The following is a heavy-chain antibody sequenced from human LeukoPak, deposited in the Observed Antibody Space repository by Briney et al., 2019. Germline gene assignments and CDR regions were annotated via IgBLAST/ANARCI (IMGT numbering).Heavy chain of an antibody. Sequence: GDSLKISCKGSGYSFNTFYIGWVRQTPETGLELMGNIYPSDSETKYKPSFQGQITISVDKAITTAYLHLSSLKASDTGMYYCARLIYYGSGRTYFFDSWGQGTLVTVSP. CDR2: IYPSDSET. V-gene: IGHV5-51*01. D-gene: IGHD3-10*01. CDR3: ARLIYYGSGRTYFFDS. J-gene: IGHJ4*02. CDR1: GYSFNTFY.